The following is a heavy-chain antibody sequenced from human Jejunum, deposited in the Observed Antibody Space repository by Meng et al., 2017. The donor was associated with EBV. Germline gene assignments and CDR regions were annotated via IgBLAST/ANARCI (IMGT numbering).Heavy chain of an antibody. J-gene: IGHJ4*02. CDR1: GYTFSRYA. CDR3: ASDISTATFGY. Sequence: QGLLVPSGFELKQPGASVKVSCKASGYTFSRYAMNWVRQAPGQGLEWMGWINTRTENPAYAQGFTGRFVFSLDTSVSTAYLQISSLKAEDTAVYYCASDISTATFGYWGQGTLVTVSS. CDR2: INTRTENP. D-gene: IGHD2-21*02. V-gene: IGHV7-4-1*02.